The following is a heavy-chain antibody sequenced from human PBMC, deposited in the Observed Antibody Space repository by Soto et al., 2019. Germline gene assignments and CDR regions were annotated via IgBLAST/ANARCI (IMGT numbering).Heavy chain of an antibody. D-gene: IGHD4-17*01. V-gene: IGHV3-23*01. CDR2: ISGSGGST. Sequence: EVQLLESGGGLVQPGGSLRLSCAASGFTFSSYAMSWVRQAPGKGLEWVSAISGSGGSTYYADSVKGRFTISRDNSKNTLYLQMTSLRAEDTAVYYCAKKVDGEYYYYYMDVWGKGTTVTVAS. CDR3: AKKVDGEYYYYYMDV. CDR1: GFTFSSYA. J-gene: IGHJ6*03.